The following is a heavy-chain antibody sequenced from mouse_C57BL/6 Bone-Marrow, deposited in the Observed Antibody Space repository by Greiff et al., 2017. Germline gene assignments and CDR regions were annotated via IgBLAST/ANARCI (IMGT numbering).Heavy chain of an antibody. CDR2: IDPSDCYT. Sequence: VQLQQPLAELVKPGASVTLSCKASGYTFTSYWMQWVKQRPGQGLEWIGEIDPSDCYTNYNQKFKGKATLTVDTSSSTAYMQLSSLTSVDSAVYYCARSGPAWFAYWGQGTLVTVSA. D-gene: IGHD3-1*01. CDR3: ARSGPAWFAY. V-gene: IGHV1-50*01. J-gene: IGHJ3*01. CDR1: GYTFTSYW.